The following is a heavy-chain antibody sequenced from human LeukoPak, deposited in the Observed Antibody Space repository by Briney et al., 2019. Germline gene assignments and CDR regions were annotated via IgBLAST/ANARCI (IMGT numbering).Heavy chain of an antibody. CDR2: IWYDGSNT. J-gene: IGHJ3*01. CDR3: ARVLSDLRDDSFDV. V-gene: IGHV3-33*01. CDR1: GFTFNTYG. Sequence: GRPLRLSCAASGFTFNTYGMHWVRQAPGKGLEWVALIWYDGSNTNYADSVKGRFTISRDNSKNTLYLQLNSLRAEDTAVYYCARVLSDLRDDSFDVWGQGTMVTVSS.